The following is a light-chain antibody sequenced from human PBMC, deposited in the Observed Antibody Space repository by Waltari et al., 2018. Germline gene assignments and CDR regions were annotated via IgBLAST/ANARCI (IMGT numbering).Light chain of an antibody. CDR3: QQYGSSPWT. CDR2: GAS. J-gene: IGKJ1*01. Sequence: EIVLTQSPGTLSLSPGERATLSCRASQSVSSSYLAWYQQKPGQAPRLLIYGASSRATGIPDRFSGSGSGTDFTLTIRRLEPEDFAVYYCQQYGSSPWTFGQGTKVEIK. V-gene: IGKV3-20*01. CDR1: QSVSSSY.